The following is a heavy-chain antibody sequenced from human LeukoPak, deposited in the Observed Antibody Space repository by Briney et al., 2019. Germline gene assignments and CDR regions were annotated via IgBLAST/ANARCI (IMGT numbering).Heavy chain of an antibody. CDR2: ISSNGGST. CDR3: ARGDYVWGSYRPETNNWFDP. V-gene: IGHV3-64*01. Sequence: GGSLRLSCAASGFTFSSYAMHRVRQAPGKGLEYVSAISSNGGSTYYANSVKGRFTISRDNAKNSLYLQMNSLRAEDTAVYYCARGDYVWGSYRPETNNWFDPWGQGTLVTVSS. D-gene: IGHD3-16*02. J-gene: IGHJ5*02. CDR1: GFTFSSYA.